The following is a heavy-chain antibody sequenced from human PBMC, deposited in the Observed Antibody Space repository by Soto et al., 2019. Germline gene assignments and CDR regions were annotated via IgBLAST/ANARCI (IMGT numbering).Heavy chain of an antibody. CDR3: ARVVREGGYYFEY. CDR2: INHSGST. V-gene: IGHV4-34*01. CDR1: GGSFSGYY. Sequence: SETLSLTCAVYGGSFSGYYWSWIRQPPGKGLEWIGEINHSGSTNYNPSLKSRVTISVDTSKNQFSLKLSSVTAADTAVYHCARVVREGGYYFEYWGQGTLVTVSS. D-gene: IGHD3-22*01. J-gene: IGHJ4*02.